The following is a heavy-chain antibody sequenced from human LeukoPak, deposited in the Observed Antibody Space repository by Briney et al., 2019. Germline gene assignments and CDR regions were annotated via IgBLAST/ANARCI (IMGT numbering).Heavy chain of an antibody. CDR3: ASSDYYDSSGYPRDAFDI. V-gene: IGHV4-39*01. CDR2: IYYSGST. D-gene: IGHD3-22*01. Sequence: SETLSLTCTVSGGSISSSSYYWGWIRQPPGKGLEWIGSIYYSGSTYYNPSLKSRVTISVDTSKNQFCLKLSSVSAADTAVYYCASSDYYDSSGYPRDAFDIWGQGTMVTASS. CDR1: GGSISSSSYY. J-gene: IGHJ3*02.